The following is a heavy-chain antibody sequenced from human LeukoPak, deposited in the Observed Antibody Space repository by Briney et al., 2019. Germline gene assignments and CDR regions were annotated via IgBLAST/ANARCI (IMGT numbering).Heavy chain of an antibody. CDR3: TCGSGSHWFDP. CDR1: GFTFSSYA. V-gene: IGHV3-23*01. Sequence: GGSLRLSCAASGFTFSSYAMSWVRQAPGKGLEWVSAISGSGGSTYYADSVKGRFTISRDNSKNTLYLQMNSLRAEDTAVYYCTCGSGSHWFDPWGQGTLVTVSS. CDR2: ISGSGGST. D-gene: IGHD3-10*01. J-gene: IGHJ5*02.